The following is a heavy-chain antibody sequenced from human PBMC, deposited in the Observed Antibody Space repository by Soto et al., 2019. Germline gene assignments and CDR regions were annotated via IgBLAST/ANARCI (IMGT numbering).Heavy chain of an antibody. CDR1: GFTFSSYW. CDR3: ARDYTWNYEGWFDP. D-gene: IGHD1-7*01. J-gene: IGHJ5*02. CDR2: IKQDGSEK. Sequence: GGSLRLSCAASGFTFSSYWMSWVRQAPGKGLEWVANIKQDGSEKYYVDSVKGRFTISRDNAKNSLYLQMNSLRAEDTAVYYCARDYTWNYEGWFDPWGQGTLVTVSS. V-gene: IGHV3-7*01.